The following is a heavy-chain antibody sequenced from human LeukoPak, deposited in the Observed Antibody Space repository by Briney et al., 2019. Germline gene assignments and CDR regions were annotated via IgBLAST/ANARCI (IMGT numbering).Heavy chain of an antibody. CDR1: GFTFTDYA. V-gene: IGHV3-9*01. CDR2: ISWNSNSI. J-gene: IGHJ4*02. Sequence: GRSLRLSCAASGFTFTDYAMHWVRQAPGRGLEWVSGISWNSNSIGYADSVKGRFTISRDDVKNPLYLQMNSLRAEDTALYYCGRALQDYYYDTTGYYGLGYWGQGTLVTVSS. CDR3: GRALQDYYYDTTGYYGLGY. D-gene: IGHD3-22*01.